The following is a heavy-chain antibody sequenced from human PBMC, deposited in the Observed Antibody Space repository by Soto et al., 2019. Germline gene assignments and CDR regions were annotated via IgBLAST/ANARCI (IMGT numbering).Heavy chain of an antibody. CDR2: IYYSGST. CDR3: ASLSTGYYSARY. D-gene: IGHD3-22*01. J-gene: IGHJ4*01. CDR1: GGSISSYY. Sequence: PSETLSLTCTVSGGSISSYYWSWLRQPPGKGLEWIGYIYYSGSTNYNPSLKSRVTISVDTSKNQFSLKLSSVTAADTAVYYCASLSTGYYSARYWGHGTLVTVSS. V-gene: IGHV4-59*01.